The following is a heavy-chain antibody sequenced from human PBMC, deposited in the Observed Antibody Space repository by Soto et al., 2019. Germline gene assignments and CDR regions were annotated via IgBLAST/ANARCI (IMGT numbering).Heavy chain of an antibody. V-gene: IGHV4-34*01. Sequence: LSLTCAVYGGSFSGYYWSWIRQPPGKGLEWIGEINHSGSTNYNPSLKSRVTISVDTSKNQFSLKLSSVTAADTAVYYCARGPHSSGYYYYGMDVWGQGTTVTVSS. CDR3: ARGPHSSGYYYYGMDV. CDR1: GGSFSGYY. D-gene: IGHD4-4*01. J-gene: IGHJ6*02. CDR2: INHSGST.